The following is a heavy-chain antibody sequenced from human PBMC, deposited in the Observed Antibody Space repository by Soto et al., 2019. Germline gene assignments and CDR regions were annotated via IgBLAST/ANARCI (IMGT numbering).Heavy chain of an antibody. CDR3: ARGGTFAYDSSVYSVY. J-gene: IGHJ4*01. CDR1: GYTFSAYY. D-gene: IGHD3-22*01. Sequence: ASVKVSCKASGYTFSAYYMHWVRQAPGQGLEWMGWINPKSGGTLYAQKFQGRVTMTRDTSISTAYMELSRLISDDTAVYYCARGGTFAYDSSVYSVYWGHRTLAAVSS. V-gene: IGHV1-2*02. CDR2: INPKSGGT.